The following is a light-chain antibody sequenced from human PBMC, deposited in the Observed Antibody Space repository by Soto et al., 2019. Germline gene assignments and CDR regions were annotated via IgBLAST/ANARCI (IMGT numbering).Light chain of an antibody. J-gene: IGLJ2*01. Sequence: LTQPASVSGSPGQSFTISCTATGSDLGDHRFVSWYQHHPDKAPKLIIYEVYSRPSEISIRFSGSKSGNTASLTISGLQAEDEADYYCTSYTTKNTVVFGGGTKVTVL. V-gene: IGLV2-14*01. CDR3: TSYTTKNTVV. CDR1: GSDLGDHRF. CDR2: EVY.